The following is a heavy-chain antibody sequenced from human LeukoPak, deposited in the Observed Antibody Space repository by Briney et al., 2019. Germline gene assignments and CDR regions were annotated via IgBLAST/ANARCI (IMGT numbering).Heavy chain of an antibody. CDR1: GYTFTSYY. CDR3: ASGSYYDILTGPYCYYGMDV. CDR2: INPSGGST. J-gene: IGHJ6*02. D-gene: IGHD3-9*01. V-gene: IGHV1-46*01. Sequence: SVKVSCKASGYTFTSYYMHWVRQAPGQGLEWMGIINPSGGSTSYAQKFQGRVTMTRDTSTSTVYMELSSLRSEDTAVYYCASGSYYDILTGPYCYYGMDVWGQGTTVTVSS.